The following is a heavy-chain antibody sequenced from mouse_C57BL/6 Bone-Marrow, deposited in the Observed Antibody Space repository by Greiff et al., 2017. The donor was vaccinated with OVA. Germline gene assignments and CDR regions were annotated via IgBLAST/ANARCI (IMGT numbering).Heavy chain of an antibody. Sequence: EVQLVESGPGLVKPSQSLSLTCSVTGYSITSGYYWNWIRQFPGNKLEWMGYISYDGSNNYNPSLKNRISITRDTSKNQFFLKLNSVTTEDTATYYCARRETAQVFDYWGQGTTLTVSS. V-gene: IGHV3-6*01. CDR2: ISYDGSN. CDR1: GYSITSGYY. J-gene: IGHJ2*01. D-gene: IGHD3-2*02. CDR3: ARRETAQVFDY.